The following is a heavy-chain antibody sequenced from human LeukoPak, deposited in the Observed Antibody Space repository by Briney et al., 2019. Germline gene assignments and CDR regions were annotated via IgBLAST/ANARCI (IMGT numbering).Heavy chain of an antibody. CDR2: ISGNSARI. CDR3: TRVRSSSWYDY. D-gene: IGHD6-13*01. V-gene: IGHV3-23*01. CDR1: GFSFSSYV. J-gene: IGHJ4*02. Sequence: GGSLRLSCAASGFSFSSYVMSWVRQSPGKGLEWVSGISGNSARINYADAVRGRFTISRDNAKNTLFLQMNSLRVDDTAVYYCTRVRSSSWYDYWGQGALVTVSS.